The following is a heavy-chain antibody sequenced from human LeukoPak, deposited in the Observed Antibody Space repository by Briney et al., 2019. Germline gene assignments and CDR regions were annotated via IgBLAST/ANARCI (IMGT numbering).Heavy chain of an antibody. CDR2: IYPGDSDT. CDR3: ARSDFQNFDY. V-gene: IGHV5-51*01. CDR1: GYTFPNYW. J-gene: IGHJ4*02. Sequence: GESLKISCKGSGYTFPNYWIAWVRQMPGKGLEWMGIIYPGDSDTRYNPSFQGQVTISADKSISTAYLLWSSLEASDTAMYYCARSDFQNFDYWGQGTLVTVSS.